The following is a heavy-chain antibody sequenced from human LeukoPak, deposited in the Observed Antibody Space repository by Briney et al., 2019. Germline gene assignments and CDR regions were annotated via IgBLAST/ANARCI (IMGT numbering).Heavy chain of an antibody. Sequence: ASVKVSCKASGYTFTSYGISWVRQAPGQGLEWMGWISAYNGNTNYAQKLQGRVTMTTDTSTSTAYMELRSLRSDDTAVYYCARVRDYYDSSGYEYWGQGTLVTVSS. V-gene: IGHV1-18*01. CDR1: GYTFTSYG. D-gene: IGHD3-22*01. CDR2: ISAYNGNT. J-gene: IGHJ4*02. CDR3: ARVRDYYDSSGYEY.